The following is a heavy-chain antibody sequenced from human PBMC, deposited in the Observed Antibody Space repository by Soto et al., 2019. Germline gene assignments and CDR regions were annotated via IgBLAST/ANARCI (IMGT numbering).Heavy chain of an antibody. V-gene: IGHV2-5*02. CDR1: GFSLSTSGVG. Sequence: QITLKESGPPLVKPTQTLTLTCTFSGFSLSTSGVGVGWIRQPPGKALEWLALIYWDDDKRYSPSLKSRLTNTKDPSKNQVVLTMTNMDPVDTATYYCAHSRRLSGYEDYDYYYAMDVWGQGTTVTVSS. D-gene: IGHD5-12*01. CDR2: IYWDDDK. J-gene: IGHJ6*02. CDR3: AHSRRLSGYEDYDYYYAMDV.